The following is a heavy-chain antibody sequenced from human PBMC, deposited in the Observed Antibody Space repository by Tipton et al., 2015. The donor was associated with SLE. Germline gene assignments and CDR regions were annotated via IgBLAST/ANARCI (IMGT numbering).Heavy chain of an antibody. CDR3: ARSYYGSGSYPY. J-gene: IGHJ4*02. V-gene: IGHV4-34*01. CDR2: INHSGST. Sequence: LRLSCAASGFTFSDYWMSWIRQPPGKGLEWIGEINHSGSTNYNPSLRSRVTISVDTSKNQFSLKLSSVTAADTAVYYCARSYYGSGSYPYWGQGTLVTVSS. CDR1: GFTFSDYW. D-gene: IGHD3-10*01.